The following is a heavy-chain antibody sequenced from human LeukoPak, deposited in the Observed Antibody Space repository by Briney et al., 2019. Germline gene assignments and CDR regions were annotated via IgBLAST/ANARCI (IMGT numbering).Heavy chain of an antibody. Sequence: PGGSLRLSCAASGFTFSSYAMSWVRQAPGKGLEWVSAISGSGGSTYYADSVKGRFTISRDNSKNTLYLQMNSLRAEDTAVYYCAKETSIAVAGNPGPWGQGTLVTVSP. CDR3: AKETSIAVAGNPGP. CDR1: GFTFSSYA. D-gene: IGHD6-19*01. CDR2: ISGSGGST. J-gene: IGHJ5*02. V-gene: IGHV3-23*01.